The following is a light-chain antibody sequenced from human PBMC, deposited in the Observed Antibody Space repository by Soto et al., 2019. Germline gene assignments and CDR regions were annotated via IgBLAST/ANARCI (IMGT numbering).Light chain of an antibody. Sequence: DIQMTRSPSTLSASVGSRFTITCRASQSISSWLAWYQQKPGKAPKLLIYDASSLESGVPSRFSGIGSGTEFTLTISSLKPDDFATYYCQRYNSHPTFGQGTRLEIK. CDR2: DAS. J-gene: IGKJ5*01. CDR3: QRYNSHPT. V-gene: IGKV1-5*01. CDR1: QSISSW.